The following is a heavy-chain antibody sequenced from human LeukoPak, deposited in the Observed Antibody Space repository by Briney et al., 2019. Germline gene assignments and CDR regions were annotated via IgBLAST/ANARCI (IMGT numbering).Heavy chain of an antibody. Sequence: GGSLRLSCAAPGFTFSSYTMSWVRQAPGKGLEWVSPISGSGGSTYYADSVKGRFTISRDNSKNTLYLQMNSLRAEDTAVYYCAKDEPRLWSPAGFDPWGQGTLVTVSS. CDR1: GFTFSSYT. J-gene: IGHJ5*02. CDR2: ISGSGGST. CDR3: AKDEPRLWSPAGFDP. V-gene: IGHV3-23*01. D-gene: IGHD5-18*01.